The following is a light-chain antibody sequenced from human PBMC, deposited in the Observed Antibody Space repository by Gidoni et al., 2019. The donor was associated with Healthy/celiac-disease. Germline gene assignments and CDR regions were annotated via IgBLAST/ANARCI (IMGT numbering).Light chain of an antibody. J-gene: IGKJ2*01. CDR2: GAS. Sequence: EIVMTQSPATLSVYPGERATLSCRASQSVSSNLAWYQQKPGQAPRLLIYGASTRATGIPARFSVSLSGTEFTLTISSLQSEDFAVYYCQQYNNWPPYTFGQGTKLEIK. CDR3: QQYNNWPPYT. V-gene: IGKV3-15*01. CDR1: QSVSSN.